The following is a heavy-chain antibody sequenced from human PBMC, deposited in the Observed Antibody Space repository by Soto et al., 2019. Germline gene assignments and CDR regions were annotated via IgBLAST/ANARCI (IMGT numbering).Heavy chain of an antibody. CDR1: GGSFSGYY. J-gene: IGHJ6*02. CDR2: INHSGST. CDR3: ARVGGAVAGSKEYGMDV. V-gene: IGHV4-34*01. Sequence: QVQLQQWGAGLLKPSETLSLTCAVYGGSFSGYYWSWIRQPPGKGLEWIGEINHSGSTNYNPSLKSRVTISVDTSNHQFSLKLSSVTAADTAVYYCARVGGAVAGSKEYGMDVWGQGTTVTVSS. D-gene: IGHD6-19*01.